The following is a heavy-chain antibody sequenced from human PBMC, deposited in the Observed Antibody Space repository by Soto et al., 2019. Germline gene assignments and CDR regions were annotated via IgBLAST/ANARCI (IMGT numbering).Heavy chain of an antibody. Sequence: PGGSLRLSCAASGFTFSSYWMHWVRQAPGKGLVWVSRINSDGSSTSYADSVKGRFTISRDNAKNTLYLQMNSLRAEDTAVYYCARGETEWIAGGMDVWGQGTTVTVSS. CDR3: ARGETEWIAGGMDV. CDR2: INSDGSST. CDR1: GFTFSSYW. J-gene: IGHJ6*02. V-gene: IGHV3-74*01. D-gene: IGHD3-3*01.